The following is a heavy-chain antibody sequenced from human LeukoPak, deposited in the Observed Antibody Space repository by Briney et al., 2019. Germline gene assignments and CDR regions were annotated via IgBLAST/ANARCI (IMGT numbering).Heavy chain of an antibody. CDR3: ARPPIAAADYYFDY. J-gene: IGHJ4*02. CDR2: ISGSGGST. D-gene: IGHD6-13*01. Sequence: PGGSLRLSCAASGFTFSSYAMSWVRQAPGKGLEWVSAISGSGGSTYYADSVKGRFTISRDNSENTLYLQMNSLRAEDTAVYYCARPPIAAADYYFDYWGQGTLVTVSS. V-gene: IGHV3-23*01. CDR1: GFTFSSYA.